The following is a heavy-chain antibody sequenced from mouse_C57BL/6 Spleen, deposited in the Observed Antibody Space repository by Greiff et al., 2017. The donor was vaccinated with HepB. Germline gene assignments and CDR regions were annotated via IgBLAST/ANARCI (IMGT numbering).Heavy chain of an antibody. J-gene: IGHJ3*01. V-gene: IGHV1-55*01. CDR3: AREGDAWFAY. CDR2: IYPGSGST. Sequence: QVQLQQPGAELVKPGASVKMSCKASGYTFTSYWITWVKQRPGQGLEWIGDIYPGSGSTYYNEKFKSKATLTVDTSSSTAYMELSSLTSEDSAVYFCAREGDAWFAYWGQGTLVTVSA. CDR1: GYTFTSYW.